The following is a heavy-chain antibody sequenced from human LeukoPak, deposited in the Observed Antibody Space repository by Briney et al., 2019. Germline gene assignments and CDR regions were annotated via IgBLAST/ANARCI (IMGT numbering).Heavy chain of an antibody. CDR2: ISGNGGST. J-gene: IGHJ4*02. V-gene: IGHV3-23*01. Sequence: GASLRLSCAASGFTFSSYAMSWVRQAPGKGLEWVSAISGNGGSTYYADSVKGRFTISRDNSKNTLYLQMNSLRAEDTAVYYCAKGQTYSNSSVDYWGQGTLVTVSS. CDR3: AKGQTYSNSSVDY. D-gene: IGHD6-6*01. CDR1: GFTFSSYA.